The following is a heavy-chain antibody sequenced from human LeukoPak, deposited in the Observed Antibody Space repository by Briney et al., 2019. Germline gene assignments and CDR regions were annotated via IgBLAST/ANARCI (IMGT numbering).Heavy chain of an antibody. V-gene: IGHV1-18*01. CDR3: ARDKSSSWYSYYYYYYMDV. CDR1: GYTFTSYG. D-gene: IGHD6-13*01. CDR2: ISAYNGNI. Sequence: GASVKVSCKASGYTFTSYGISWVRQAPGQGLEWMGWISAYNGNINYAQKLQGRVTMTTDTSTSTAYVELRSLRSDDTAVYYCARDKSSSWYSYYYYYYMDVWGKGTTVTISS. J-gene: IGHJ6*03.